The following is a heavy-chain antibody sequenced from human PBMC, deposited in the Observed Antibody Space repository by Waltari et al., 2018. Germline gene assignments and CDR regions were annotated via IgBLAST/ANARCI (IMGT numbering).Heavy chain of an antibody. V-gene: IGHV4-31*03. CDR2: IYHSGST. D-gene: IGHD3-16*02. CDR1: GGSISSGGYY. Sequence: QVQLQESGPGLVKPSQTLSLTCTVSGGSISSGGYYWSWIRQHPGKGLEWIGYIYHSGSTYYNPSRKSRVTISVDRSKNQFSLKLSSVTAADTAVYYCARGLYDYVWGSYRYNWFDPWGQGTLVTVSS. J-gene: IGHJ5*02. CDR3: ARGLYDYVWGSYRYNWFDP.